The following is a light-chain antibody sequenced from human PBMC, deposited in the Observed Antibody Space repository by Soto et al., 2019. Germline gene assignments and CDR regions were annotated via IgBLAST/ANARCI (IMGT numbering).Light chain of an antibody. CDR2: GNN. J-gene: IGLJ1*01. Sequence: QSVLTQPPSVSVAPGQRVTISCTGDNANIEAAYNVDWYQQLPGTAPKLIIYGNNNRPSGVPARFSGSKSGTSASLDIAGIRAEDEGDYHCKSSDRSVSGYLFGTGTKVTV. CDR1: NANIEAAYN. CDR3: KSSDRSVSGYL. V-gene: IGLV1-40*01.